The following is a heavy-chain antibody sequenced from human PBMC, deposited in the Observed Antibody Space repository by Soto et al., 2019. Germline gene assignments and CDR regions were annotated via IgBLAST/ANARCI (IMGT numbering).Heavy chain of an antibody. CDR1: GFTFSSYG. CDR2: ISYDGSNK. Sequence: QVQLVESGGGVVQPGGSLRLSCAASGFTFSSYGMHWVRQAPGKGLEWVAVISYDGSNKYYADSVKGRFTISRDNSKNTLYLQMNSLRAEDTAVYYCAKERFYYDSSGYWGFDYWGQGTLVTVSS. CDR3: AKERFYYDSSGYWGFDY. V-gene: IGHV3-30*18. D-gene: IGHD3-22*01. J-gene: IGHJ4*02.